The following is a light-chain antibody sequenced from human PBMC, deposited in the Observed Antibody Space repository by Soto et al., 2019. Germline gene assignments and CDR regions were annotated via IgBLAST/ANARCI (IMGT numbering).Light chain of an antibody. J-gene: IGKJ1*01. Sequence: DIQMTQSPSTLSGSVGDRVTITCRASQTISSWLAWYQQKPGKAPKVLIYGASNLQSGVPPRFSGSGSGTDFTLAISSLQPEDSATYYCQHYNTYPGTFGQGTKVDIK. V-gene: IGKV1-5*01. CDR3: QHYNTYPGT. CDR1: QTISSW. CDR2: GAS.